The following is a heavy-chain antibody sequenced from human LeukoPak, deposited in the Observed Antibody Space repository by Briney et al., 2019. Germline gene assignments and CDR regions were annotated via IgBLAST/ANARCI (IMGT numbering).Heavy chain of an antibody. Sequence: SVKVSCKASGGTFSSYAISWVRQAPGQGLEWMGRIIPILGIANYAQKFQGRVTITADKSTSTAYMELSSLRSEDTAVYYCARPSSSSFFDYWGQGTLVTVSS. CDR1: GGTFSSYA. CDR3: ARPSSSSFFDY. J-gene: IGHJ4*02. CDR2: IIPILGIA. D-gene: IGHD6-6*01. V-gene: IGHV1-69*04.